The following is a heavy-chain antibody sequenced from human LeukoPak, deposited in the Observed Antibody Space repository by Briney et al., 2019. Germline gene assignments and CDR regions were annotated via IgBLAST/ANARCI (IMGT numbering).Heavy chain of an antibody. CDR3: ARRRLGIAVACGDCFDF. CDR2: IYYSGST. J-gene: IGHJ3*01. Sequence: SETLSLTCTVSGGSISSYYWSWIRQPLGKGLEWIGYIYYSGSTNYNPPLKSRVTISVDTSKNQFSLKLSSVTAADTAVYYCARRRLGIAVACGDCFDFLGQGTMVTVSS. D-gene: IGHD6-19*01. V-gene: IGHV4-59*08. CDR1: GGSISSYY.